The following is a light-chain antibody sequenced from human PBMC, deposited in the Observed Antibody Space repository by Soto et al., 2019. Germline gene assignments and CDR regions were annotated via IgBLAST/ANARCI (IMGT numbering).Light chain of an antibody. CDR2: GAF. CDR3: QQYIDWPLT. V-gene: IGKV3-15*01. Sequence: EIVMTQSPVTLSVSPGERATLSCRASQSVRSNLAWYQQKPGQAPSLLIYGAFTRATGIPTRFSGTGSGTEFTLTISSLQSEDFALYYCQQYIDWPLTFGQGTKVEV. J-gene: IGKJ1*01. CDR1: QSVRSN.